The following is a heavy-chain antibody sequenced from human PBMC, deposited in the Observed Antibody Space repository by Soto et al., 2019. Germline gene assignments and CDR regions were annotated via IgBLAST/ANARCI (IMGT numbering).Heavy chain of an antibody. CDR1: RFTFSTYE. Sequence: GGSLRLSCAASRFTFSTYEMNWVRQAPGKGLEWVSYVSTSGSTVYYADSVKGRFTISRDNTRNSLYLQMNSLRDEDTALYYCVRYCSTTLCNGVATRTFDYWGQGTLVTVSS. D-gene: IGHD2-2*01. CDR2: VSTSGSTV. J-gene: IGHJ4*02. V-gene: IGHV3-48*03. CDR3: VRYCSTTLCNGVATRTFDY.